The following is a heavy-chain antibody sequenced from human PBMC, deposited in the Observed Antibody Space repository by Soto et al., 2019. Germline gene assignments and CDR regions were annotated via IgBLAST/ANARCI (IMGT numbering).Heavy chain of an antibody. CDR3: ARARDYYFDY. CDR2: INHSGST. Sequence: SETLSLTCAVYGGSFSGYYWSWIRQPPGKGLEWIGEINHSGSTNYNPSLKSRVTISVDTSKNQFSLKLSSVTAADTAVYYCARARDYYFDYWGQGTLVTVSS. CDR1: GGSFSGYY. V-gene: IGHV4-34*01. J-gene: IGHJ4*02.